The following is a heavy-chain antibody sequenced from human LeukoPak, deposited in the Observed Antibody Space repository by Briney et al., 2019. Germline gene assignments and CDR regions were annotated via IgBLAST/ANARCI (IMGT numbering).Heavy chain of an antibody. D-gene: IGHD2-2*01. Sequence: PGGSLRLSCAASGFTFSNYWMRWVRQAPGKGLEWVANIKQDGSDKYYVDAVKGRFTISRDNAKDSLYLQMNSLRAEDTAVYYCAREANLLYCSSTSCYEGGSYYYYGMDVWGQGTTVTVSS. CDR3: AREANLLYCSSTSCYEGGSYYYYGMDV. CDR1: GFTFSNYW. CDR2: IKQDGSDK. J-gene: IGHJ6*02. V-gene: IGHV3-7*05.